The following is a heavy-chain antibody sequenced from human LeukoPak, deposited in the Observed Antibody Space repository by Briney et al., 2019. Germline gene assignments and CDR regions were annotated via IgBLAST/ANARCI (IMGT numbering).Heavy chain of an antibody. CDR2: INPNSGGT. D-gene: IGHD2-15*01. V-gene: IGHV1-2*02. CDR1: GYTFTGYY. J-gene: IGHJ5*02. Sequence: ASVKVSCKASGYTFTGYYMHWVRQAPGQGLEWMGWINPNSGGTNYAQKFQGRVTMTRDTSISTAYMELSRLRSDDTAVYYCARARGYCSGGSCDPIQNWFDPWGQGTLVTVSS. CDR3: ARARGYCSGGSCDPIQNWFDP.